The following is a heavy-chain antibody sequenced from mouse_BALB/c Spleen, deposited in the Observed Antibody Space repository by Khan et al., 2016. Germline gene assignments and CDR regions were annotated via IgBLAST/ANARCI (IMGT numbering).Heavy chain of an antibody. CDR2: INYSGST. Sequence: EVQLQESGPDLVKPSQSLSITCTVSGYSFTSGDIWQLIRPPRKNKQEWMGYINYSGSTNNNPSLKRRIFITRDTAKNQIYQQLNSVTTKDTSTYYRARDESTTAFAFWGQGTLVTVSA. CDR1: GYSFTSGDI. V-gene: IGHV3-1*02. CDR3: ARDESTTAFAF. J-gene: IGHJ3*01. D-gene: IGHD2-14*01.